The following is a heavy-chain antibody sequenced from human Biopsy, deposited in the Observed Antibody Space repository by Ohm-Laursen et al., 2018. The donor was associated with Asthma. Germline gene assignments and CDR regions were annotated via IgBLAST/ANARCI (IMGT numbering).Heavy chain of an antibody. CDR1: GDSFSNYA. Sequence: GASVKVSCKASGDSFSNYAISWVRQAPGQGLEWMGGLIPVLGTPDHAQMFEGRVTITADESTSTAYMELSSLSSEDTALYYCARGPEYVRSSGALGYWGQGTLVTVSS. J-gene: IGHJ4*02. V-gene: IGHV1-69*13. D-gene: IGHD2-2*01. CDR2: LIPVLGTP. CDR3: ARGPEYVRSSGALGY.